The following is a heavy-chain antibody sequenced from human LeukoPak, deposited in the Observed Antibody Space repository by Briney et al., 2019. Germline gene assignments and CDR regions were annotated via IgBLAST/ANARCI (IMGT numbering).Heavy chain of an antibody. Sequence: PSETLSLTCTVSGYSISSGYYWGWIRQPPGKGLEWIGSIYHSGSTYYNPSLKSRVTISVDTSKNQFSLKLSSVTAADTAVYYCARARGQWLVRSYFDYWGQGTLVTVSS. V-gene: IGHV4-38-2*02. D-gene: IGHD6-19*01. CDR3: ARARGQWLVRSYFDY. CDR2: IYHSGST. J-gene: IGHJ4*02. CDR1: GYSISSGYY.